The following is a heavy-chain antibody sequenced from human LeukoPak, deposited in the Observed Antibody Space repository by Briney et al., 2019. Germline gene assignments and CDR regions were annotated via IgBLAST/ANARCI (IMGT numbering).Heavy chain of an antibody. D-gene: IGHD6-19*01. CDR2: IYTSGST. V-gene: IGHV4-4*07. CDR1: GGSISSYY. Sequence: PSETLSLTCTVYGGSISSYYWSWIRQPAGKGLKWIGRIYTSGSTNYNPSLKSRVTMSVDTSKNQFSLKLSSETAADTAVYYCARDRPGGGGWYEDFDYWGQGTLVTVSS. CDR3: ARDRPGGGGWYEDFDY. J-gene: IGHJ4*02.